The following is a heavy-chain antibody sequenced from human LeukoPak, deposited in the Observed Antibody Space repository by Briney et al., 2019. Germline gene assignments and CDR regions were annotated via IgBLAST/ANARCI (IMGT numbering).Heavy chain of an antibody. Sequence: GGSLRLSCVISGFTFSSYAMSWVRQAPGKGLEWVSGISAGGGSTYHADSVKGRFTISRDNSKNTLYLQMNSLRAEDTAVYYCAKDGRSSTPGYWGQGTLVTVPS. J-gene: IGHJ4*02. CDR3: AKDGRSSTPGY. CDR1: GFTFSSYA. D-gene: IGHD2-2*01. V-gene: IGHV3-23*01. CDR2: ISAGGGST.